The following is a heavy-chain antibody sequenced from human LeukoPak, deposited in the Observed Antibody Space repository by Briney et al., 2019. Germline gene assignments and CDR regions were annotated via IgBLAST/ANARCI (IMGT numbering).Heavy chain of an antibody. CDR2: ISGSGGST. D-gene: IGHD2-15*01. V-gene: IGHV3-23*01. J-gene: IGHJ6*03. CDR1: GFTFSSYE. Sequence: PGGSLRLSCAASGFTFSSYEMNWVRQAPGKGLEWVSAISGSGGSTYYADSVKGRFTISRDNSKNTLYLQMNSLRAEDTAVYYCAKAVRYCSGGSCQYYYYYMDVWGKGTTVTVSS. CDR3: AKAVRYCSGGSCQYYYYYMDV.